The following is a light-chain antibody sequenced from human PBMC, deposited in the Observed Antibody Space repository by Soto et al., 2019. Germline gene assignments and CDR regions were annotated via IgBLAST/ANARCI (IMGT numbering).Light chain of an antibody. J-gene: IGKJ1*01. CDR3: QQYNEYPWT. Sequence: EIVLTQSPGTLYLSPGEIATLSCRASQNISNYLIWYQQKPGQAPRRLIYDVSNRATGIPARFSGSGSGTDFTLTSSSLQPDDFATYYCQQYNEYPWTFGQGTKVDIK. CDR1: QNISNY. CDR2: DVS. V-gene: IGKV3-11*01.